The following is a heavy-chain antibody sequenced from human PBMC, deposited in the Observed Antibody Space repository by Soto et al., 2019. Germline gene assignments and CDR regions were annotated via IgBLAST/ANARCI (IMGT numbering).Heavy chain of an antibody. CDR1: GGSISSYY. J-gene: IGHJ4*02. V-gene: IGHV4-59*01. D-gene: IGHD6-13*01. CDR3: ARVGHLLVIGPPSYYIDS. Sequence: SETLSLTCTVSGGSISSYYWCWIRQPPGKGLEWIGYIYYSGSTNYNPSLKSRVTISVDTSKNQFSLKLSSVTAADTAVYYCARVGHLLVIGPPSYYIDSRGQGTLVTV. CDR2: IYYSGST.